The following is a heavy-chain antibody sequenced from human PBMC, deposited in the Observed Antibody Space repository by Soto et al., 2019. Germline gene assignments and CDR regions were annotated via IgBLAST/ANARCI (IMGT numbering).Heavy chain of an antibody. Sequence: QVQLQESGSGLVKPSQTLSLTCTVSGDSISSGGYSWSWIRQPPRQGLEWIGYIYHTGSTSYSPSLKSRVTMSVDKPKNQFSLSLNSVTAAVTAIYYCARAHYGPSGYYFDSWGQGALFTVSS. V-gene: IGHV4-30-2*01. CDR1: GDSISSGGYS. J-gene: IGHJ4*02. D-gene: IGHD3-22*01. CDR2: IYHTGST. CDR3: ARAHYGPSGYYFDS.